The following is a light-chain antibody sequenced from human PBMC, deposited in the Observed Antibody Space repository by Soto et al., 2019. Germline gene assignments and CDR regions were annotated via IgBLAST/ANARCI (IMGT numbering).Light chain of an antibody. Sequence: QSALTQPRSVSGSPGQSVTISCTGSSSDVGEYNYVSWYQHHPGKAPKLMLYDVTNRPSGVPVRFSGSKSGNTASLTISGLQAEDEADYYCSSYAGSSWVFGGGTKLTVL. CDR2: DVT. J-gene: IGLJ3*02. CDR3: SSYAGSSWV. V-gene: IGLV2-11*01. CDR1: SSDVGEYNY.